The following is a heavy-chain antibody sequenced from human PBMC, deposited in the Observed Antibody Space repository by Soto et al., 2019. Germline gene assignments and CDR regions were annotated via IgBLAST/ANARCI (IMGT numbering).Heavy chain of an antibody. Sequence: NPSETLSLTCTVSGGSINSGDYSWTWIRQPPGKGLEWIGYIYQTGTTYYKPSLKSRVTISVDTSKKQFSLNLSSVTAADTAVYYCARGLLWSGVGLYYFDNWGQGTLVTVSS. D-gene: IGHD3-10*01. CDR1: GGSINSGDYS. CDR3: ARGLLWSGVGLYYFDN. CDR2: IYQTGTT. J-gene: IGHJ4*02. V-gene: IGHV4-30-2*01.